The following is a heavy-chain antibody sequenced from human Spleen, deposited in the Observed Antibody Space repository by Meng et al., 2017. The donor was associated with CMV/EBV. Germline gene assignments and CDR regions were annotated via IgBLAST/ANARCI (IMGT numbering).Heavy chain of an antibody. V-gene: IGHV3-9*01. CDR3: VSSGGAH. Sequence: GGSLRLSCTASGFTFDDYGMHWVRQAPGKGLEWVSGISWNSGNIGYAEAVKGRFTISRDNAKNSLYLQMNSLRVEDTAVYYCVSSGGAHWGQGTLVTVSS. J-gene: IGHJ4*02. CDR2: ISWNSGNI. D-gene: IGHD3-10*01. CDR1: GFTFDDYG.